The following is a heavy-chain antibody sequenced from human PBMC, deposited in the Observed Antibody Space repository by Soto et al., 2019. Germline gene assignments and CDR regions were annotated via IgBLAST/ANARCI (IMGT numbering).Heavy chain of an antibody. CDR1: GGSINSVGYY. D-gene: IGHD2-2*01. CDR2: IYYSGNT. CDR3: ARAVVFSPAAIQFFDY. Sequence: TSETLSLTCSVSGGSINSVGYYWSWIRQHPGKGLEWIGYIYYSGNTYYNPSLKSRVTISTDTSKNQFSLKLSSVTGADTAVYYCARAVVFSPAAIQFFDYWGQGTLVTVSS. J-gene: IGHJ4*02. V-gene: IGHV4-31*03.